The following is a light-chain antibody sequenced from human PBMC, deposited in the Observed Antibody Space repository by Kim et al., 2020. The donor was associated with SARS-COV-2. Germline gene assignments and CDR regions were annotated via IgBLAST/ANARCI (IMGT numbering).Light chain of an antibody. CDR2: SVH. CDR1: SSNIGGNS. Sequence: ELTQPPSVSGTPRQRVTISCSGSSSNIGGNSVHWYQHLPGAAPKLLIYSVHQRPSGVPDRFSGSKSDTSASLAIGGLQSADEGDYYCAVWDDFLNALVFGGGTQLTVL. CDR3: AVWDDFLNALV. J-gene: IGLJ2*01. V-gene: IGLV1-44*01.